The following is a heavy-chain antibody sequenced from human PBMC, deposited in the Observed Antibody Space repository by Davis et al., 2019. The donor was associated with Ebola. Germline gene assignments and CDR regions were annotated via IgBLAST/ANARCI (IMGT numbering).Heavy chain of an antibody. D-gene: IGHD6-13*01. J-gene: IGHJ6*02. CDR1: GFVFSSYV. CDR3: AKEGARYSSSWYSEPPALYYYYGMDV. V-gene: IGHV3-23*01. CDR2: ISDSGSST. Sequence: GGSLRLSCAASGFVFSSYVMSWVRQPPGKGLDWVSTISDSGSSTYYADSVKGRFTISRDNSKNTLYLQMNSLRAEDTAVYYCAKEGARYSSSWYSEPPALYYYYGMDVWGQGTTVTVSS.